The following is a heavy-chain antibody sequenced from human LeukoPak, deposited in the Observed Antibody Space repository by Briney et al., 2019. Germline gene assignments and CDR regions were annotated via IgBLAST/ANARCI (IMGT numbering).Heavy chain of an antibody. V-gene: IGHV3-74*01. CDR1: GFSFSTYW. CDR3: GRDLGGRGGA. D-gene: IGHD1-26*01. Sequence: GGSLRLSCAASGFSFSTYWMHWVRQVPGTGLVWVSRTNTDGSITDYADSVKGRFTISRDNAKDTLYLKMNSLRPEDTAVYYCGRDLGGRGGAWGQGTLVTVSS. J-gene: IGHJ5*02. CDR2: TNTDGSIT.